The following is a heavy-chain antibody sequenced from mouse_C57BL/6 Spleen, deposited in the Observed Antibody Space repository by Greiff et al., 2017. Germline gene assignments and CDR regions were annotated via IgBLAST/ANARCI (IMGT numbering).Heavy chain of an antibody. Sequence: DVKLVESGGDLVKPGGSLKLSCAASGFTFSSYGMSWVRQTPDKRLEWVASISSGGSYTYYPDSVKGRFTISRDNAKNTLYLQMSSLKSGDTAMYYGARQGTGATDWYIDVWGTGTTVTVSS. CDR2: ISSGGSYT. CDR3: ARQGTGATDWYIDV. CDR1: GFTFSSYG. V-gene: IGHV5-6*02. J-gene: IGHJ1*03. D-gene: IGHD6-1*01.